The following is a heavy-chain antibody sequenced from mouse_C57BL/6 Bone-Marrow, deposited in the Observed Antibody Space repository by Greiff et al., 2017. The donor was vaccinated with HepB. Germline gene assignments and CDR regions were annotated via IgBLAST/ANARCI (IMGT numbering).Heavy chain of an antibody. J-gene: IGHJ4*01. V-gene: IGHV1-64*01. Sequence: QVQLKQPGAELVKPGASVKLSCKASGYTFTSYWMHWVKQRPGQGLEWIGMIHPNSGSTNYNEKFKSKATLTVDKSSSTAYMQLSSLTSEDSAVYYCARRHYYGSSYDYAMDYWGQGTSVTVSS. D-gene: IGHD1-1*01. CDR1: GYTFTSYW. CDR3: ARRHYYGSSYDYAMDY. CDR2: IHPNSGST.